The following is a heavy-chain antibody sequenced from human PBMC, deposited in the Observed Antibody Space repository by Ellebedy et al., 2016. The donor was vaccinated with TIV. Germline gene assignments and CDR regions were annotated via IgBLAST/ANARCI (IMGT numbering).Heavy chain of an antibody. CDR3: ARGYGYGDYGLDY. V-gene: IGHV4-34*01. CDR2: INHSGST. J-gene: IGHJ4*02. D-gene: IGHD4-17*01. Sequence: SETLSLXCAVYGGSFSDYYWSWVRQPPGKGLEWIGEINHSGSTNYNPSLKSRVTISVDTSKNQFSLKLTSVTAADTAVYYCARGYGYGDYGLDYWGQGTLVTVSS. CDR1: GGSFSDYY.